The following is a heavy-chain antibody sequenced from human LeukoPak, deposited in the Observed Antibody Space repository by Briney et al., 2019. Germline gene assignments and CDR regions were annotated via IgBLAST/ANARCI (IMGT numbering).Heavy chain of an antibody. CDR1: GGSISSSSYY. CDR2: IYYSGST. J-gene: IGHJ5*02. D-gene: IGHD2-21*02. Sequence: SETLSLTCTVSGGSISSSSYYWGWIRQPPGKGLEWIGSIYYSGSTYYNPSLKSRVTISVDTSKNQFSLKLSSVTAADTAVYYCARHGPSLGVVTATSVFDPWGQGTLVTVSS. V-gene: IGHV4-39*01. CDR3: ARHGPSLGVVTATSVFDP.